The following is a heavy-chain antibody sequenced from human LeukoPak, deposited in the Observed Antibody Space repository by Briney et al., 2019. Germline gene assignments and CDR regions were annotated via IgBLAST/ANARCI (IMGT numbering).Heavy chain of an antibody. D-gene: IGHD5-12*01. CDR2: IYYSGST. Sequence: AETLSLTCTVSGGSISRYCRSWVRQPPGKGLGWLGYIYYSGSTNYDTSLRSGVTISIEMSKNQCSLNRRAVTAADTTGIYYARAHIVATIAGALPLDPWGQGTLVTVSS. V-gene: IGHV4-59*01. J-gene: IGHJ5*02. CDR3: ARAHIVATIAGALPLDP. CDR1: GGSISRYC.